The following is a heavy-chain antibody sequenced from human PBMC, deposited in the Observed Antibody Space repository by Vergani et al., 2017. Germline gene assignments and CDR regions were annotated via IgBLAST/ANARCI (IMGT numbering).Heavy chain of an antibody. J-gene: IGHJ4*02. CDR1: GFTLSNYD. CDR2: IKFDGSNQ. V-gene: IGHV3-30*02. Sequence: QVQLVESGGGVVQRGGSLRLSCATSGFTLSNYDMQWIPQGPGKGLEFVAFIKFDGSNQYYADSVKGRFTLSRDFSKNTLYLQMNSLRTDDTATYYCAKHFRGWGIDYWGQGTQVIVSS. CDR3: AKHFRGWGIDY. D-gene: IGHD3-16*01.